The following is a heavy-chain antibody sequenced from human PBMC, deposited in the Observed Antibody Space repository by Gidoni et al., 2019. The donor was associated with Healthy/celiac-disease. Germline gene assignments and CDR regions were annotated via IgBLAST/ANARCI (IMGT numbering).Heavy chain of an antibody. Sequence: EVQLVESGGGLVKPGGSLRLSCAASGFTFSSYSMNWVRQAPGKGLEWVSSISSSSSYIYYADSVKGRFTISRDNAKNSLYLQMNSLRAEDTAVHYCAREGGYSYGLDYWGQGTLVTVSS. D-gene: IGHD5-18*01. V-gene: IGHV3-21*01. CDR3: AREGGYSYGLDY. CDR1: GFTFSSYS. J-gene: IGHJ4*02. CDR2: ISSSSSYI.